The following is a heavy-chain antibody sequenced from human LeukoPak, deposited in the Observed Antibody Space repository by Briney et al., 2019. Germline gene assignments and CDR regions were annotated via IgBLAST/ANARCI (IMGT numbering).Heavy chain of an antibody. J-gene: IGHJ5*02. CDR2: IDYSGGST. V-gene: IGHV3-23*01. D-gene: IGHD6-13*01. CDR3: AREPSYSSSWYTTCDH. CDR1: GFTLSSYE. Sequence: GGSLRLSCTASGFTLSSYEMSWIRQAPGKGLEWVASIDYSGGSTHYADSVKGRFTISRDNAKKSLYLQMNSLRAEDTAVYYCAREPSYSSSWYTTCDHWGQGILVTVSS.